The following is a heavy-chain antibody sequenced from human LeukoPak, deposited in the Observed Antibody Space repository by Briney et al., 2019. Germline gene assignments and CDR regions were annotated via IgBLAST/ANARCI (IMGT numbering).Heavy chain of an antibody. CDR3: ARGVLLWFGEFRAFDI. CDR2: IYYSGST. CDR1: GGSISSGDYY. D-gene: IGHD3-10*01. J-gene: IGHJ3*02. Sequence: SGTLSLTCTVSGGSISSGDYYWSWIRQPPGKGLEWIGYIYYSGSTYYNPSLKSRVTISVDTSKNQLSLKLSSVTAADTAVYYCARGVLLWFGEFRAFDIWGQGTMVTVSS. V-gene: IGHV4-30-4*01.